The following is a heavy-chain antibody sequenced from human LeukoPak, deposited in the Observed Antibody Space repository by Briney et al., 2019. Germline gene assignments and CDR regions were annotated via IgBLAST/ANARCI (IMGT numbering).Heavy chain of an antibody. D-gene: IGHD3-10*01. CDR3: ARDEANYYGSGSYFDY. CDR2: INPNSGGT. J-gene: IGHJ4*02. Sequence: ASVKVSCXASGYTFTGYYMHWVRQAPGQGLEWMGWINPNSGGTNYPQKFQGRVTMTRDTSISTAYMELSRLRSDDTAVYYCARDEANYYGSGSYFDYWGQGTLVTVSS. V-gene: IGHV1-2*02. CDR1: GYTFTGYY.